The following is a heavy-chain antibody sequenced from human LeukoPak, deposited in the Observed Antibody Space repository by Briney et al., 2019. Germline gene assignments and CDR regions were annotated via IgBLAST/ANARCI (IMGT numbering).Heavy chain of an antibody. Sequence: GGSLRLSCAASGFTFDDYGMSWVRQAPGKGLEWVSGINWNGGSTVYADSVKGRFTISRDNAKNSLYLQMNSLRAEDTALYYCARAAGYYYDSSGYYQDAFDIWGQGTMVTVSS. D-gene: IGHD3-22*01. CDR3: ARAAGYYYDSSGYYQDAFDI. J-gene: IGHJ3*02. CDR1: GFTFDDYG. CDR2: INWNGGST. V-gene: IGHV3-20*04.